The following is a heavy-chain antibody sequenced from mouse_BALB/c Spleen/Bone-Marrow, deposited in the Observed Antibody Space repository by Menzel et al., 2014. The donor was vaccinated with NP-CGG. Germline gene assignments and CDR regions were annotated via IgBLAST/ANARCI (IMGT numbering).Heavy chain of an antibody. J-gene: IGHJ4*01. D-gene: IGHD2-1*01. CDR3: ARGRPIYYGNLYAMDY. CDR2: ISSGSSTI. Sequence: EVQLVESGGGLVQPGGSRKLSCAASGSTFSSFGMHWVRQAPEKGLEWVAYISSGSSTIYYADTVKGRFTISRDNPKNTLFLQMTSLRSEDTAMYYCARGRPIYYGNLYAMDYWGQGTSVTVSS. V-gene: IGHV5-17*02. CDR1: GSTFSSFG.